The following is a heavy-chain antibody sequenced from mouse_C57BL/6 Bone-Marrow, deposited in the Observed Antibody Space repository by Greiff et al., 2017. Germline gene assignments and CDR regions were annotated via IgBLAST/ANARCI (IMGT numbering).Heavy chain of an antibody. V-gene: IGHV1-59*01. J-gene: IGHJ4*01. D-gene: IGHD2-3*01. CDR2: IDPSDSYT. Sequence: QVHVKQPGAELVRPGTSVKLSCKASGYTFTSYWMHWVKQRPGQGLEWIGVIDPSDSYTNYNQKFKGKATLTVDTSSSTAYMQLSSLTSEDSAVYYCARYGYYELYAMDYWGQGTSVTVSS. CDR1: GYTFTSYW. CDR3: ARYGYYELYAMDY.